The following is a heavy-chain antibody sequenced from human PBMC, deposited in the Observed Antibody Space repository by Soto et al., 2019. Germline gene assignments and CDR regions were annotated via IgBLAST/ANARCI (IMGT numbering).Heavy chain of an antibody. CDR1: GFTFSSYS. J-gene: IGHJ6*03. Sequence: PGGSLRLSCAASGFTFSSYSMNWVRQAPGKGLEWVSSISSSSSYIYYADSVKGRFTISRDNAKNSLYLQMNSLRAEDTAVYYCARILGYCSGGSCPHPIYYYYYYYMDVWGKGTTVTVSS. CDR2: ISSSSSYI. D-gene: IGHD2-15*01. CDR3: ARILGYCSGGSCPHPIYYYYYYYMDV. V-gene: IGHV3-21*01.